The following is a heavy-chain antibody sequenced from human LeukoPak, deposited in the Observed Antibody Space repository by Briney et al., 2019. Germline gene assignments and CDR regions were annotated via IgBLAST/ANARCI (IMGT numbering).Heavy chain of an antibody. D-gene: IGHD4-17*01. Sequence: GGSLRLSCTASGFTFGDYAVSWVRRAPGKGLEWVGFIRIKAYGGATDYAASMRGRFIMSSDDSTSTPYRQMNSLKTEDTAVYYCTRARRGDYPHFDYWGQGTLVTVPS. J-gene: IGHJ4*02. CDR3: TRARRGDYPHFDY. CDR1: GFTFGDYA. CDR2: IRIKAYGGAT. V-gene: IGHV3-49*04.